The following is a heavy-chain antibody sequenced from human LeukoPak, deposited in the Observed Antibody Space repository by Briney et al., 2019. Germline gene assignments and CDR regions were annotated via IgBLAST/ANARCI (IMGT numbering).Heavy chain of an antibody. CDR1: GGSISSYY. J-gene: IGHJ4*02. CDR2: IYTSGST. D-gene: IGHD1-7*01. Sequence: SETLSLTCTVSGGSISSYYWSWIRQPAGKGLEWIGRIYTSGSTNYNPSLKTRVTISVDTSKNQFSLTLRSVTAADTALYYCARDWELGYWGQGTRVTVSS. V-gene: IGHV4-4*07. CDR3: ARDWELGY.